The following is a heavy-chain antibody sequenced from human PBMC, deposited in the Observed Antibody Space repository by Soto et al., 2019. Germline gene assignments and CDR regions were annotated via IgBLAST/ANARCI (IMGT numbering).Heavy chain of an antibody. CDR3: ARSITGAVSYDDGMDV. J-gene: IGHJ6*02. Sequence: QVQLVQSGAEVKKPGSSVKVSCKASGGTFSSYAISWVRQAPGQGLEWMGGIITIFGTADYAQKFQGRVTITADESTSTAYMELSSLRSKDTAVYYCARSITGAVSYDDGMDVWGQGTTVTVSS. CDR2: IITIFGTA. D-gene: IGHD1-20*01. V-gene: IGHV1-69*12. CDR1: GGTFSSYA.